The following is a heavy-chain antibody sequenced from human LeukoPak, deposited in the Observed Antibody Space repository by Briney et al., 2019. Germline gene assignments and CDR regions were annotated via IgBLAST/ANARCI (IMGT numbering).Heavy chain of an antibody. CDR1: GGTFSIYA. J-gene: IGHJ4*02. V-gene: IGHV1-69*05. D-gene: IGHD1-26*01. Sequence: SVKVSCKASGGTFSIYAISWVRQAPGQGLEWMGGIIPIFGTANYAQKFQGRVTITTDESTSTAYMELSSLRSEDTAVYYCATSGSYSHFYFDYWGQGTLVTVSS. CDR3: ATSGSYSHFYFDY. CDR2: IIPIFGTA.